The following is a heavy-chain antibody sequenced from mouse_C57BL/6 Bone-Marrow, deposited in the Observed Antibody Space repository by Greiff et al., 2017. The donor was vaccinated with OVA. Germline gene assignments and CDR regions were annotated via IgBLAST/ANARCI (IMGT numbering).Heavy chain of an antibody. CDR2: IWTGGGT. CDR3: ARKGYYYGSSYLYWYFDV. Sequence: VQGVESGPGLVAPSQSLSITCTVSGFSLTSYAISWVRQPPGKGLEWLGVIWTGGGTNYNSALKSRLSISKDNSKSQVFLKMNSLQTDDTARYYCARKGYYYGSSYLYWYFDVWGTGTTVTVSS. J-gene: IGHJ1*03. V-gene: IGHV2-9-1*01. CDR1: GFSLTSYA. D-gene: IGHD1-1*01.